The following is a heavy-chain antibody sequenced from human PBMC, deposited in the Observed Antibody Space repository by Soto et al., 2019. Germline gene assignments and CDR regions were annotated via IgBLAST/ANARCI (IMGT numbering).Heavy chain of an antibody. Sequence: SGTVSLTCIVAGGSISSDYWSWIRQPPGKGLEWIGYIYYSGSTNYNPSLKSRVTISVDTSKNQFSLKLSSVTAADTAVYYCARAYSGNRYYYYYMDVWGKGTTVTVSS. CDR3: ARAYSGNRYYYYYMDV. D-gene: IGHD6-13*01. V-gene: IGHV4-59*01. CDR2: IYYSGST. J-gene: IGHJ6*03. CDR1: GGSISSDY.